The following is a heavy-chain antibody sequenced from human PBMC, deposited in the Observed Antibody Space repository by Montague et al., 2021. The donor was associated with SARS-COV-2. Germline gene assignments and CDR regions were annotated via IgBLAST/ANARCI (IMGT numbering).Heavy chain of an antibody. CDR2: FRFDASNI. V-gene: IGHV3-33*03. CDR1: GFNFRSYG. CDR3: AKEFTWGALDI. Sequence: SLRLSCAVSGFNFRSYGMHWVRQAPGKGLEWVAVFRFDASNIYYADSVKGRFIISRDKSKNTLYLQMNSLRAEDTAVYYCAKEFTWGALDIWGQGTMVTVSS. D-gene: IGHD1-26*01. J-gene: IGHJ3*02.